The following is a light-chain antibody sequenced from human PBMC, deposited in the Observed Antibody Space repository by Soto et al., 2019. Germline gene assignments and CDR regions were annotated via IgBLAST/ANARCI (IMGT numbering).Light chain of an antibody. CDR1: QSVSSSSY. CDR3: RQYGSSPSYT. V-gene: IGKV3-20*01. CDR2: GAS. Sequence: EIVLTQSPGTLSLSPGERATLSCRASQSVSSSSYLAWYQQKPGPAPRLLIYGASSRATGIPERFSGSGSATDFTLTISSLEAEDCAVYYCRQYGSSPSYTFGQGTKLESK. J-gene: IGKJ2*01.